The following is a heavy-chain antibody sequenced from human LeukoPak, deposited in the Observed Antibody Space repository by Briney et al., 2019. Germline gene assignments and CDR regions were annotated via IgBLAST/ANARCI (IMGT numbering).Heavy chain of an antibody. D-gene: IGHD3-3*01. Sequence: SETLSLTCTASGYSISSGYYWGWIRQPPGKGLEWIGSIYHSGSTYYNPSLKSRVTISVDTSKNQFSLKLSSVTAADTAVYYCARAYYDFWSGYFNYYYYMDVWGKGTTVTVSS. CDR3: ARAYYDFWSGYFNYYYYMDV. CDR2: IYHSGST. CDR1: GYSISSGYY. V-gene: IGHV4-38-2*02. J-gene: IGHJ6*03.